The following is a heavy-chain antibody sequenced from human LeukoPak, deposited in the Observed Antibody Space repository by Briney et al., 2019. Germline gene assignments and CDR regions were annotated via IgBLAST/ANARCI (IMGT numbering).Heavy chain of an antibody. CDR2: IKQDGNEQ. CDR3: ARGDYYDTSAYSTNVFKDAFDI. V-gene: IGHV3-7*01. J-gene: IGHJ3*02. Sequence: GGSLRLSCAASGFTFSSYWMSWVRQAPGKGLEWVANIKQDGNEQYYVDSVKGRFTVSRDNAKNSLFLQMNSLRAGDTAVYYCARGDYYDTSAYSTNVFKDAFDIWAKGHWSPSPQ. D-gene: IGHD3-22*01. CDR1: GFTFSSYW.